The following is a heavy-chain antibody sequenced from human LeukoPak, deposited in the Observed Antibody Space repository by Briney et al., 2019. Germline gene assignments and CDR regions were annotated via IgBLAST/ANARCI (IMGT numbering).Heavy chain of an antibody. CDR3: ARDRTGDYISAECFQH. D-gene: IGHD4-17*01. Sequence: GGSLRLSCAAPGFTFSSYAMTWVRQAPGKGLECVSAIGGSGDSTYYADSVKGRFTISRDNSKNTLYLQMNSLRAEDTAVYYCARDRTGDYISAECFQHWGQGTLVTVSS. CDR2: IGGSGDST. CDR1: GFTFSSYA. J-gene: IGHJ1*01. V-gene: IGHV3-23*01.